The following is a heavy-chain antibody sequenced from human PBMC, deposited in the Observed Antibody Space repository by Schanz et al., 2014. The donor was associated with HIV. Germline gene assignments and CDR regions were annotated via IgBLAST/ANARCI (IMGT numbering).Heavy chain of an antibody. J-gene: IGHJ4*02. V-gene: IGHV1-69*01. Sequence: QVQLVQSGAEVKKPGSSVKVSCKASGGTFMTYAISWVRQAPGQGLEWMGGIIPVFGTTNYAQKFQGRVTITADESTNPAYMELSSLRSEDTAVYYCASDLNTPEIVVLLDYWGQGTTVIVSS. CDR1: GGTFMTYA. CDR2: IIPVFGTT. D-gene: IGHD3-22*01. CDR3: ASDLNTPEIVVLLDY.